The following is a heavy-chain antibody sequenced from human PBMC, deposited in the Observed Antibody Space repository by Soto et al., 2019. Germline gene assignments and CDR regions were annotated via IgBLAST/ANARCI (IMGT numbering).Heavy chain of an antibody. CDR2: INPAPGAA. CDR3: ARGGGVGVAGSAAFDM. V-gene: IGHV1-2*02. CDR1: GYPVTAYY. Sequence: QLHLVQSGAVVKKPGASVTVSCSASGYPVTAYYMHWVRQAPGRGLEWMGGINPAPGAAKYTQTFQGGVTMARDPSTSTVFMELSGLTSEDTAVFYCARGGGVGVAGSAAFDMWGQGTLVTVSS. J-gene: IGHJ3*02. D-gene: IGHD3-3*01.